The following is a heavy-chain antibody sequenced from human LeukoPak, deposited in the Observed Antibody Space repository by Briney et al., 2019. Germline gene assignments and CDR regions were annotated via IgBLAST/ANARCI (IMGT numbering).Heavy chain of an antibody. CDR2: IYTSGST. D-gene: IGHD4-11*01. Sequence: SETLSLTCTVSGGSISSYYWSWIRQPAGKGLEWIGRIYTSGSTNYNPSLKSRVTMSVDTSKNQFSLKLSSVTAADTAVYYCARDEGASPLYSNYVDWFDPWGQGTLVTVSS. J-gene: IGHJ5*02. V-gene: IGHV4-4*07. CDR1: GGSISSYY. CDR3: ARDEGASPLYSNYVDWFDP.